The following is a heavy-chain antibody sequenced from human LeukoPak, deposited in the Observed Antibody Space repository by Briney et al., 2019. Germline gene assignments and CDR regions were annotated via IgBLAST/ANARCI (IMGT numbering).Heavy chain of an antibody. D-gene: IGHD6-6*01. CDR1: GGSISSYY. Sequence: MASETLSLTCTVSGGSISSYYWSWIRQPAGKGLEWIGRIYTSGSSNYNPSLKSRVTMSVDTSQHKFSLKLRSVPAADTAVYYCASYSSSSPDADAFDIWGQGTMVTVSS. J-gene: IGHJ3*02. CDR2: IYTSGSS. CDR3: ASYSSSSPDADAFDI. V-gene: IGHV4-4*07.